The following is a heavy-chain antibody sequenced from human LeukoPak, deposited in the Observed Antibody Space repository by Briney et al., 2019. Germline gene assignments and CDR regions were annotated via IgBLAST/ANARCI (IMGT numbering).Heavy chain of an antibody. Sequence: SETLSLTCTVSGYSISSGYYWGWIRQPPGKGLEWIGSIYHSGSTYYNPSLKSQVTISVDTSKNQFSLKLSSVTAADTAVYYCARGVSGPVYFDYWGQGTLVTVSS. CDR1: GYSISSGYY. J-gene: IGHJ4*02. D-gene: IGHD1-26*01. CDR3: ARGVSGPVYFDY. CDR2: IYHSGST. V-gene: IGHV4-38-2*02.